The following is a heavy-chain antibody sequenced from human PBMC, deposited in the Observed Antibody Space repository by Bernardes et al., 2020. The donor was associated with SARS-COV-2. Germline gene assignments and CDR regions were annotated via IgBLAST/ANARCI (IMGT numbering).Heavy chain of an antibody. CDR1: GFTFRSYA. Sequence: VGSLILSCAASGFTFRSYAMHWVRQAPGKGLEWVAVISYDGSNKYYADSVKGRFTISRDNSKNTLYLQMNSLRAEDTAVYYCARDLGQYQLLPFDYWGQGTLVTVSS. V-gene: IGHV3-30*04. D-gene: IGHD2-2*01. CDR3: ARDLGQYQLLPFDY. CDR2: ISYDGSNK. J-gene: IGHJ4*02.